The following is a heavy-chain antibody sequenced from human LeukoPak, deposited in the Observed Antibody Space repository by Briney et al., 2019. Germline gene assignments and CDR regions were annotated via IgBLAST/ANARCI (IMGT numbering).Heavy chain of an antibody. CDR1: GFTFSSHW. Sequence: GXSLRLSCAASGFTFSSHWMTWVRQAPGKGLEWVANINQDGSERYYVDCVKGRFTISREKAKNSLYLQMNSLRAEDTAVYYCARDSEYSSSFAFDISGQGTIVTVSS. CDR2: INQDGSER. J-gene: IGHJ3*02. D-gene: IGHD6-13*01. V-gene: IGHV3-7*01. CDR3: ARDSEYSSSFAFDI.